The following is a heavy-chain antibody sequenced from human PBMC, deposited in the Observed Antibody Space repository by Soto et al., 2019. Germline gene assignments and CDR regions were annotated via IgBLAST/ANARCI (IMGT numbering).Heavy chain of an antibody. D-gene: IGHD6-13*01. CDR3: ARDGGIGGWYFDL. CDR2: ISSSDTI. CDR1: GFTFSDYY. V-gene: IGHV3-11*01. Sequence: HVKLVESGGGLVKPGGSLRLSCAVSGFTFSDYYMSWIRQAPGKGLEWFSYISSSDTIYYADSVKGRFTISRDNAKNSLYLQMNSLRAEDTAVYYCARDGGIGGWYFDLWGRGTLVTVSS. J-gene: IGHJ2*01.